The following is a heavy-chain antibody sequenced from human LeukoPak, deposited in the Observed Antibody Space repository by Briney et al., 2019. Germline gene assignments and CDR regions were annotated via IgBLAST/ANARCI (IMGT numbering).Heavy chain of an antibody. CDR3: ARGQDAGVYDPLLGYHADV. Sequence: GGSLRLSCAASGFTFSNFAMHWVRQAPGKGLEWVAFIRHDGSDENHADSVKGRFTISRDNSRNTLYLQMNDLSPDDTAVYYCARGQDAGVYDPLLGYHADVWGEGTTVTVSS. J-gene: IGHJ6*04. CDR1: GFTFSNFA. V-gene: IGHV3-30*02. D-gene: IGHD5/OR15-5a*01. CDR2: IRHDGSDE.